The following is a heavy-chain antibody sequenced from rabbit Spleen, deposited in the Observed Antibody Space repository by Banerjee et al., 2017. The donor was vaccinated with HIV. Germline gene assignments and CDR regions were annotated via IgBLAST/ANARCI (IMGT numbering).Heavy chain of an antibody. CDR3: ARDSGTSFSSYGMDL. D-gene: IGHD8-1*01. J-gene: IGHJ6*01. CDR1: GFSFTYSDY. V-gene: IGHV1S45*01. Sequence: QEQLEESGGGLVKPEGSLTLTCKASGFSFTYSDYMCWVRQPPGKGPEWIACIGAGVSYTTYYATWAKGRFTISKTSSTTVTLQMTSLTAADTATYFCARDSGTSFSSYGMDLWGPGTLVTVS. CDR2: IGAGVSYTT.